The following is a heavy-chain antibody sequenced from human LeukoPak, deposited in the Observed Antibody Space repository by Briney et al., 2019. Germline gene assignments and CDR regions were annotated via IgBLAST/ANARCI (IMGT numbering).Heavy chain of an antibody. J-gene: IGHJ3*02. CDR1: GFTFSSYA. V-gene: IGHV3-23*01. CDR3: ARVRLGSGAFDI. CDR2: ISGSGGST. Sequence: PGGSLRLSCAASGFTFSSYAMSWVRQAPGKGLEWVSAISGSGGSTYYADSVKGRFTISRDNSKNTLYLQMNSLRAEDTAVYYCARVRLGSGAFDIWGQGTMATVSS. D-gene: IGHD1-26*01.